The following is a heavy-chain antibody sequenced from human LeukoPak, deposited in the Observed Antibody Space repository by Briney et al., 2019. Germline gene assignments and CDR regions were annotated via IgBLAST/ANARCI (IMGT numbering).Heavy chain of an antibody. J-gene: IGHJ3*02. CDR2: ISASGDVT. CDR1: RFSFSAYP. D-gene: IGHD1-26*01. V-gene: IGHV3-23*01. Sequence: GGSLRLSCEASRFSFSAYPMGWVRRAPGKGLEWASGISASGDVTFHADPLKGRFTISRDNSKNTLYLQMDSLRAEDTAKYYCAKSLLTTASGTGRAFDIWGQGTVVTVSA. CDR3: AKSLLTTASGTGRAFDI.